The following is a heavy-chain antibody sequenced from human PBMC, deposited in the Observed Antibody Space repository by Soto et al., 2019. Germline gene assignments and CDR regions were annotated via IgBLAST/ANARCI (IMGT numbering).Heavy chain of an antibody. J-gene: IGHJ4*02. CDR2: IYYSGST. CDR1: GGSISSGGYY. D-gene: IGHD1-26*01. CDR3: ARENRYSGSWTRVFDS. Sequence: QVQLQESGPGLVKPSQTLSLTCTVSGGSISSGGYYWSWIRQHPGKGLEWIGCIYYSGSTYYNPYLKRRVTISVDTSKSRCSRELSSVTAADTAVYYCARENRYSGSWTRVFDSWGQGTLVTVSS. V-gene: IGHV4-31*03.